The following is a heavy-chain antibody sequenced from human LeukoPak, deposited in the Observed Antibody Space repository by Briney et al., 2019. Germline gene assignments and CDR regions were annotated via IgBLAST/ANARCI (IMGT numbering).Heavy chain of an antibody. CDR2: ISSSSSTI. CDR3: AGLTTVNAILFN. D-gene: IGHD4-17*01. CDR1: GFTFSSYA. J-gene: IGHJ4*02. V-gene: IGHV3-48*02. Sequence: GGSLRLSCAASGFTFSSYAMHWVRQAPGKGLEWVSYISSSSSTIYYADSVKGRFTISRDNAKNSLYLQMNSLRDEDTAVYYCAGLTTVNAILFNWGQGTLVTVSS.